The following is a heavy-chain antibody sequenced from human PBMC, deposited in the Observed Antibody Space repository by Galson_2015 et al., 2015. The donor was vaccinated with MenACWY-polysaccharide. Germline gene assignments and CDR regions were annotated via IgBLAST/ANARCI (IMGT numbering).Heavy chain of an antibody. D-gene: IGHD1-26*01. CDR2: MSSNGGA. Sequence: SETLSLTCTVSGASVSSTTDYWSWLRQPPGKGLEWIGFMSSNGGANRNPSLKSRVTISIDTSKNQFSLRLNSVTAADTAMYYCAGEPTYSGSFGWFDSWGQGTLVTVSP. V-gene: IGHV4-61*01. CDR3: AGEPTYSGSFGWFDS. J-gene: IGHJ5*01. CDR1: GASVSSTTDY.